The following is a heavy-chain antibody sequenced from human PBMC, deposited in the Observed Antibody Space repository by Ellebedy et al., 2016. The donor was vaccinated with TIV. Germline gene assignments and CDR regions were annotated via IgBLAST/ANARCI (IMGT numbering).Heavy chain of an antibody. Sequence: MPSETLSLTCSVSGWSISSGGHYWSWIRQHPGKGPEWFGHIYYSGSTLYNPSFKSRLIISVDTSKNQFSLRLSSVTAADTAVYYCARGLYYFNRGDWYFDLWGRGTLVTVAS. CDR3: ARGLYYFNRGDWYFDL. J-gene: IGHJ2*01. D-gene: IGHD3-22*01. V-gene: IGHV4-31*03. CDR2: IYYSGST. CDR1: GWSISSGGHY.